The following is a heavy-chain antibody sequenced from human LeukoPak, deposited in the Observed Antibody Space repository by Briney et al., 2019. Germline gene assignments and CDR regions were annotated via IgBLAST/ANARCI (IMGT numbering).Heavy chain of an antibody. J-gene: IGHJ3*02. CDR2: ISAYNGNT. D-gene: IGHD3-10*01. V-gene: IGHV1-18*01. CDR3: ARVLYSSGSYDAFDI. CDR1: GYTFTSYG. Sequence: ASVKVSCKASGYTFTSYGISWVRQAPGQGLEWMGWISAYNGNTNYAQKLQGRVTMTTDTSTSTAYMELRSLRSDDTAVYYCARVLYSSGSYDAFDIWGQGTMVTVSS.